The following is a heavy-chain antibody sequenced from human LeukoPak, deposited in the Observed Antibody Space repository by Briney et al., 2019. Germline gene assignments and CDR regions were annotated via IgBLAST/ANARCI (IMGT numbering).Heavy chain of an antibody. Sequence: PGGSLRLSCAASGFTFNDYGMSWVRQAPGTGRGWVSGMNWNGGSTGYADSVKGRFTISRDNAKNSLYLQMNSLRAEDTALYYCARVFLAYYCSGGSCANDYWGQGTLVTVSS. V-gene: IGHV3-20*04. D-gene: IGHD2-15*01. CDR1: GFTFNDYG. CDR2: MNWNGGST. J-gene: IGHJ4*02. CDR3: ARVFLAYYCSGGSCANDY.